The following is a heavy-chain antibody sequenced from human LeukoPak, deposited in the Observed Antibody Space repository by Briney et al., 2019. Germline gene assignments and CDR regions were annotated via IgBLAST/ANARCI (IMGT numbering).Heavy chain of an antibody. CDR3: ARTGYCSGGTCYLNPIDY. D-gene: IGHD2-15*01. Sequence: PSQTLSLTCTVSGGSISSGSYYWSWIRQPAVKGLEWIGYLYYSGNTNYNPSLTSRVTISVDTSKNQFSLKLSSVTAADTAVYYCARTGYCSGGTCYLNPIDYWGQGTLVTVSS. CDR2: LYYSGNT. J-gene: IGHJ4*02. V-gene: IGHV4-61*10. CDR1: GGSISSGSYY.